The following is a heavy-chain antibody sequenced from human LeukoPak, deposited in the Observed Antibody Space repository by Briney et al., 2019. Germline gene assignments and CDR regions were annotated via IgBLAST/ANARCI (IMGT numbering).Heavy chain of an antibody. CDR3: ARAMHDYGDSLHLDY. D-gene: IGHD4-17*01. V-gene: IGHV4-39*07. J-gene: IGHJ4*02. Sequence: SETLSLTCTVSGGSISSYYWGWIRQPPGKGLEWIGSIYYSGSTYYNPSLKSRVTISVDKSKNQFSLKLSSVTAADTAVYYCARAMHDYGDSLHLDYWGQGTLVTVSS. CDR1: GGSISSYY. CDR2: IYYSGST.